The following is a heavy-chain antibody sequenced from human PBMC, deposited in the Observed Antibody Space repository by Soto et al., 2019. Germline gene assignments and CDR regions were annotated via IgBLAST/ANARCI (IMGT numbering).Heavy chain of an antibody. V-gene: IGHV3-33*01. CDR3: ARDQPRSAMVRGVMGWFDP. CDR2: IWYDGSNK. Sequence: QVQLVESGGGVVQPGRSLRLSCAASGFTFSSYGMHWVRQAPGKGLEWVAVIWYDGSNKYYADSVKGRFTISRDNSKNTLYLQMNSLRAEDTAVYYCARDQPRSAMVRGVMGWFDPWGQGTLVTVSS. CDR1: GFTFSSYG. J-gene: IGHJ5*02. D-gene: IGHD3-10*01.